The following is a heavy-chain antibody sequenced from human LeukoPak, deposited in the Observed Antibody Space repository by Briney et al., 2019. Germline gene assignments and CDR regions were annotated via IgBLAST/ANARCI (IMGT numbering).Heavy chain of an antibody. CDR2: ISSSSDYI. CDR1: TFTFSSDS. D-gene: IGHD6-13*01. Sequence: GGSLRLSCAASTFTFSSDSMNWVRQAPGKGLEWVSSISSSSDYIYYADSVRGRFTISRDNAKNSLYLQMNSLRVEDSAVYYCARDSGSSWREGLNYWGQGTLVTVSS. V-gene: IGHV3-21*01. CDR3: ARDSGSSWREGLNY. J-gene: IGHJ4*02.